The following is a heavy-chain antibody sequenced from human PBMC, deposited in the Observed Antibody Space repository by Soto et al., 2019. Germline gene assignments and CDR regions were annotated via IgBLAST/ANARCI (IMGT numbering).Heavy chain of an antibody. CDR1: GFTFSSYA. D-gene: IGHD3-3*01. J-gene: IGHJ4*02. Sequence: EEQLLESGGGLVQPGGSLRLSCAASGFTFSSYAMSWVRQAPGKGLEWVSTISGNGRNTYYADSVKGRFTISRDNSKNTLYLQMNSLRAEDTAVYVCAKETDGYDSYWGQGTLVTVSS. CDR3: AKETDGYDSY. V-gene: IGHV3-23*01. CDR2: ISGNGRNT.